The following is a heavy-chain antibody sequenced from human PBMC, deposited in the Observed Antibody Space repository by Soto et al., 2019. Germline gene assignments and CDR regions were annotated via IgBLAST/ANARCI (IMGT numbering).Heavy chain of an antibody. Sequence: ASVNVYCKASGYTFTSYDINWVRQATGQGLEWMGWMNPNSGNTGYAQKFQGRVTMTRNTSISTAYMELSSLRSEDTAVYYCAREMGSGWYSNYYYYMDVWGKGTTVTVSS. CDR3: AREMGSGWYSNYYYYMDV. CDR1: GYTFTSYD. J-gene: IGHJ6*03. D-gene: IGHD6-19*01. CDR2: MNPNSGNT. V-gene: IGHV1-8*01.